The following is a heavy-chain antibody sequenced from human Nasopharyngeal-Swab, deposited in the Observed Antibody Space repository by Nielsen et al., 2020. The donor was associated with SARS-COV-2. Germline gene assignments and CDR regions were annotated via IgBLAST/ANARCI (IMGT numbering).Heavy chain of an antibody. D-gene: IGHD2/OR15-2a*01. V-gene: IGHV3-23*01. CDR3: AKEGSRTTVITIYWYFDL. CDR2: ISGSGGST. Sequence: GESLKISCAASGFTFSSYAMSWVRQVSGKGLEWVSAISGSGGSTYYADSVKGRFTISRDNSKNTLYLQMNSLRAEDTAVYYCAKEGSRTTVITIYWYFDLWGRGTLVTVSS. J-gene: IGHJ2*01. CDR1: GFTFSSYA.